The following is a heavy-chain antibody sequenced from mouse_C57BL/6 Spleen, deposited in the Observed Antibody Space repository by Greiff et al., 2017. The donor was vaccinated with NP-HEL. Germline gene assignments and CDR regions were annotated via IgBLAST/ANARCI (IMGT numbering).Heavy chain of an antibody. D-gene: IGHD1-1*01. CDR1: GFSLSTSGMG. Sequence: QVTLNESGPGLLQSSQSLSLTCSFSGFSLSTSGMGVSWIRQPSGQGLVWLAHTYWDDDTCHNTFLKSRLTVAKDTSRNQVFLKITTVDTADTATYDCARSYYGSSWGFDYWGQGTTLTVSS. J-gene: IGHJ2*01. CDR3: ARSYYGSSWGFDY. V-gene: IGHV8-12*01. CDR2: TYWDDDT.